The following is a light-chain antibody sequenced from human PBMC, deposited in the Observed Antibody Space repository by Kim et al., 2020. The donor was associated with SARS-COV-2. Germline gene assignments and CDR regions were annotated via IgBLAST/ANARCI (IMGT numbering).Light chain of an antibody. J-gene: IGLJ1*01. CDR1: KLGDKY. CDR3: QAWDSSRGV. CDR2: QDS. Sequence: YELTQPPSVSVSPGQTASITCSGDKLGDKYACWYQQKPGQSPVLVIYQDSKRPSGIPERFSGSNSGNTATLTISGTQAMDEADYYCQAWDSSRGVFGTGTKVTVL. V-gene: IGLV3-1*01.